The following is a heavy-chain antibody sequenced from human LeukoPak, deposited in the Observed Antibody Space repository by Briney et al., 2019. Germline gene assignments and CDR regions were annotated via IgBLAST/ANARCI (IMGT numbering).Heavy chain of an antibody. CDR1: GGSISSSSYY. D-gene: IGHD4-11*01. CDR2: IYYSGST. Sequence: SETLSLTCTVSGGSISSSSYYWGWIRPPPGKGLEWIGSIYYSGSTYYNPSLKSRVTISVDTSKNQFSLKLSSVTAADTAVYYCARAGSNYDHYYYYMDVWGKGTTVTVSS. V-gene: IGHV4-39*07. J-gene: IGHJ6*03. CDR3: ARAGSNYDHYYYYMDV.